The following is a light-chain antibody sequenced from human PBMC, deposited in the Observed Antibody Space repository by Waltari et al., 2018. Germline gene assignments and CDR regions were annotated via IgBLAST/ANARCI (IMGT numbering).Light chain of an antibody. CDR1: QGISSY. Sequence: IRMTQSPSSFSASTGDRVTITCRASQGISSYLAWYQQKPGKAPKLLIYAASTLQSGVPSRFSGSGSGTDFTLTISCLQSEDFATYYCQQYYSYPRTFGGGTKVEIK. J-gene: IGKJ4*01. CDR3: QQYYSYPRT. V-gene: IGKV1-8*01. CDR2: AAS.